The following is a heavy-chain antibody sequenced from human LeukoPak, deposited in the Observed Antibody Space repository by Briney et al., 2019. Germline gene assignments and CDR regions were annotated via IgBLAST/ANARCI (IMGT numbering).Heavy chain of an antibody. CDR1: GGSISSDY. CDR3: ATRGY. Sequence: SETLSLTCTVSGGSISSDYWQWIRQPPGKGLEWVGYIYNSGSNNYNPSLKSRVTISIDTSKNQFSLKLTSVTAADTAVYYCATRGYWGQGTLATVSS. V-gene: IGHV4-59*08. J-gene: IGHJ4*02. D-gene: IGHD3-10*01. CDR2: IYNSGSN.